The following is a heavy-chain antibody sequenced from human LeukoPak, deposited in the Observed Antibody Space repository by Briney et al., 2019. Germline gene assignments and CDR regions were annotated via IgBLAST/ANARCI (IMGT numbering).Heavy chain of an antibody. Sequence: GGSLRLSCAASGFTFSTYWMHWVRQAPGKGLVWVSRINSDGSNTGYADSVKGRFTISRDNAKNTLYLQMNSLKTEDTAVYYCTTDGVGVEGATYDNWGQGTLVSVSS. CDR3: TTDGVGVEGATYDN. D-gene: IGHD1-26*01. CDR1: GFTFSTYW. CDR2: INSDGSNT. V-gene: IGHV3-74*01. J-gene: IGHJ4*02.